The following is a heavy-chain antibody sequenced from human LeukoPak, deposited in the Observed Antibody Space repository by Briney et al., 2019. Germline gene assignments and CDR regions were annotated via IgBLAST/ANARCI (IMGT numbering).Heavy chain of an antibody. Sequence: QPGGSLRLSCAASGFTVSSNYMSWVRQAPGKGLEWVSVIYTGGTTYYADSVKGRFSISRDNSKNTVFLQMKSLRAEDTAVYYCAREEGLDYWGQGTLVTVSS. J-gene: IGHJ4*02. D-gene: IGHD5-12*01. CDR1: GFTVSSNY. V-gene: IGHV3-66*01. CDR3: AREEGLDY. CDR2: IYTGGTT.